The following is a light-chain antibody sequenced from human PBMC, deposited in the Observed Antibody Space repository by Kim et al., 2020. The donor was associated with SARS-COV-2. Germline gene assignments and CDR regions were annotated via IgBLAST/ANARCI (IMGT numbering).Light chain of an antibody. CDR3: QQYNSYWTWT. V-gene: IGKV1-5*03. Sequence: SVGDRVTITCRASQSISSWLAWYQQKPGKAPKLLIYKASSLESGVPSRCSGSGSGTEFTLTISSLQPDDFATYYCQQYNSYWTWTFGQGTKVEIK. J-gene: IGKJ1*01. CDR1: QSISSW. CDR2: KAS.